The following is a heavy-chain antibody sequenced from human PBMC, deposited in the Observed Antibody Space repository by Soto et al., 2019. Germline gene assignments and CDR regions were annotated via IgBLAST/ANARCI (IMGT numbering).Heavy chain of an antibody. CDR1: GYSFTSYW. CDR2: IYPGDSDT. D-gene: IGHD6-19*01. Sequence: GESLKISCKGSGYSFTSYWIGWVRQMPGKGLEWMGIIYPGDSDTRYSPSFHGQVTISADKSISTAYLQWSSLKASDTAMYDCARHRSGTTRYYCCDMDVWGQGNMVTVSS. V-gene: IGHV5-51*01. J-gene: IGHJ6*02. CDR3: ARHRSGTTRYYCCDMDV.